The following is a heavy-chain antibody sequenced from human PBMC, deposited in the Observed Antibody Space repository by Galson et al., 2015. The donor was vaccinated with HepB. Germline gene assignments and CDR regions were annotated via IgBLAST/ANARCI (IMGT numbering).Heavy chain of an antibody. J-gene: IGHJ4*02. CDR3: ARARRGTLWFGELNY. Sequence: SLRLSCAASGFTFSDFPMHWVRQAPGKGLEWVAVISHDGRSKSYADSVKGRFTISRDNSKNTLHLQMNRLGPEDTAVYYCARARRGTLWFGELNYWGQGTLVTVSS. D-gene: IGHD3-10*01. CDR1: GFTFSDFP. CDR2: ISHDGRSK. V-gene: IGHV3-30*04.